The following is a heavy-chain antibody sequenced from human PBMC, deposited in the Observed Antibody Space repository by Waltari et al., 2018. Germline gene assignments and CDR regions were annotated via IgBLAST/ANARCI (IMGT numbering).Heavy chain of an antibody. D-gene: IGHD3-22*01. CDR3: AREALIDGFYYHMDV. J-gene: IGHJ6*03. V-gene: IGHV4-4*07. CDR1: GGSVSSYY. CDR2: FQNTGVS. Sequence: QVQLQESGPGLVKPSETLSLTCTVSGGSVSSYYWSWIRQPAGKGLEWIGRFQNTGVSTCSPSLKSRVTMSVDTSKNQFSLILNSVTAADTAVYFCAREALIDGFYYHMDVWGKGTTVTVSS.